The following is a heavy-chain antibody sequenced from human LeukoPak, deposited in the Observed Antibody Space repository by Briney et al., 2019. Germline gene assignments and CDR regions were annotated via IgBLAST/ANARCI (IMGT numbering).Heavy chain of an antibody. CDR2: IYTSGST. D-gene: IGHD2-15*01. Sequence: SQTLSLTCTVSGGSISSGSYYWSWIRQPAGKGLEWIGRIYTSGSTNYNPSLKSRVTISVDTSKNQFSLKLSSVTAADTAVYYCARGYCSGGSCYRPRYDAFDIWGQGTMVTVSS. J-gene: IGHJ3*02. CDR1: GGSISSGSYY. V-gene: IGHV4-61*02. CDR3: ARGYCSGGSCYRPRYDAFDI.